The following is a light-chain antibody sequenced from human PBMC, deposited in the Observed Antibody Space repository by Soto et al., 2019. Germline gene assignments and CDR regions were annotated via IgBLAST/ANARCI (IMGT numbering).Light chain of an antibody. CDR3: CSYASSNSYV. J-gene: IGLJ1*01. CDR2: EGS. CDR1: RSDGGSCTL. Sequence: QSAPAQPASQSGCRGQSITISCTGTRSDGGSCTLVPRYQQRPGKARKGMIYEGSKRPLGVSKRFSVAKSGNTVSLTISGLQAQDEADYYCCSYASSNSYVFGTGTKGTVL. V-gene: IGLV2-23*01.